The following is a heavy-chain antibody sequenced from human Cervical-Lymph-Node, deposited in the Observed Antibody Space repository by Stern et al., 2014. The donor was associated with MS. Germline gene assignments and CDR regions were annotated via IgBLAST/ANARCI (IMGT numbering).Heavy chain of an antibody. J-gene: IGHJ6*02. CDR3: ARVAWLYPYQYAMDV. Sequence: VQLVESGAEVKKPGASVKVSCKASGYTFNEYYIHWVRQAPGQGLEWMGWISPKNGGTNYAQKFQGRVTMTTDTSINTAYMTLNSLTSDDTAVFYCARVAWLYPYQYAMDVWGQGTTVTVSS. V-gene: IGHV1-2*02. CDR2: ISPKNGGT. CDR1: GYTFNEYY. D-gene: IGHD6-19*01.